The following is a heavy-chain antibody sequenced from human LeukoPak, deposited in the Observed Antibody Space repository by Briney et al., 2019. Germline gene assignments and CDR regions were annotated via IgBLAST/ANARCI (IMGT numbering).Heavy chain of an antibody. Sequence: GGFLRLSCAASGFTFSSYAMSWVRQAPGKGLEWVSAISGSGGSTYYADSVKGRFTISRDNSKNTLYLQMNSLRAEDTAVYYCARDRSYDFWSGYSTPDYWGQGTLVTVSS. CDR3: ARDRSYDFWSGYSTPDY. CDR1: GFTFSSYA. CDR2: ISGSGGST. J-gene: IGHJ4*02. D-gene: IGHD3-3*01. V-gene: IGHV3-23*01.